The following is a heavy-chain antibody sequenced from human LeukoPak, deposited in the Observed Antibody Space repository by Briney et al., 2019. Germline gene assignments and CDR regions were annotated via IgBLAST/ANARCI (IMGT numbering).Heavy chain of an antibody. J-gene: IGHJ1*01. D-gene: IGHD5-18*01. Sequence: NPSETLSLTCAVYGGSFSGYYWSWIRQPPGKGLEWIGEINHSGSTNYNSSLKSRVTISVDTSKNQFSLKLSSVTAADTAVYYCARGRGYSYGSSYFQHWGQGTLVTVSS. V-gene: IGHV4-34*01. CDR2: INHSGST. CDR3: ARGRGYSYGSSYFQH. CDR1: GGSFSGYY.